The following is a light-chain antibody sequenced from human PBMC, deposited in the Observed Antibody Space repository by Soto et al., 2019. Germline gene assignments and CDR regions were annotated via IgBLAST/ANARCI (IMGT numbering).Light chain of an antibody. V-gene: IGKV1-9*01. CDR2: AAS. CDR3: QQLKSFRLS. Sequence: IQLTQSPSSLSASVVDRVIITCRASQDISSSLARYQQQPGKAPTLLIYAASTLQSVVPSRFSGSGSGTEFTLTIHSLQPEDFATYYCQQLKSFRLSFGGGTTVDIK. CDR1: QDISSS. J-gene: IGKJ4*01.